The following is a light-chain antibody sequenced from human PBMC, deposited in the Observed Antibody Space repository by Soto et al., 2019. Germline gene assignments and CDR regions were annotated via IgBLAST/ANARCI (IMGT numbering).Light chain of an antibody. V-gene: IGKV1-5*03. CDR1: QIINTW. CDR2: RAS. J-gene: IGKJ3*01. CDR3: QQYETYSGT. Sequence: DIQMTQSPSTLSASVGDRVTITCRASQIINTWLAWYQQKPGKAPKLLIYRASNLVSGVPSRFSGSGSGTEFTLTISSLQPDDFSFYYCQQYETYSGTFGPGTKVDL.